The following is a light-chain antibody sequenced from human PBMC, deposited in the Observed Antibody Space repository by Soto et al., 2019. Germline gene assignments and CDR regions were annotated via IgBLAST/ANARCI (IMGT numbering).Light chain of an antibody. Sequence: AIRMTQSPSSFSASTGDRVTITCRASQGISSYLAWYQQKPGKAPKLLIYAASTLQSGVPSRFSGNGSGTDFTLTISCLQSEDFATYYCQQYYSYPITFGGGTKVEIK. V-gene: IGKV1-8*01. J-gene: IGKJ4*01. CDR2: AAS. CDR3: QQYYSYPIT. CDR1: QGISSY.